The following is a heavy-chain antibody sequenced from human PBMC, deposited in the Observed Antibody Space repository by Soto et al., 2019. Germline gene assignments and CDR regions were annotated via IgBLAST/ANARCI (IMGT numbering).Heavy chain of an antibody. Sequence: EVQLVESGGGLVQPGGSLRLSCAASGFTFSSYDMHWVRQATGKGLEWVSAIGTAGDTYYPGSVKGRFTISRETAKNSLYLQMNSLRAGDTAVYYCARGGGRVATPWFDPWGEGTLVTVSS. D-gene: IGHD5-12*01. CDR1: GFTFSSYD. CDR2: IGTAGDT. CDR3: ARGGGRVATPWFDP. V-gene: IGHV3-13*04. J-gene: IGHJ5*02.